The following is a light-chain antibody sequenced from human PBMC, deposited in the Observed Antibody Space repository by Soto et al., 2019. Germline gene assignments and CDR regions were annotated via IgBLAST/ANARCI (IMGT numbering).Light chain of an antibody. CDR2: DVS. CDR1: SSDVGGYNY. J-gene: IGLJ1*01. V-gene: IGLV2-14*01. CDR3: SSYTSSSTV. Sequence: QSVLTQPASVSGSPGQSITISCTGTSSDVGGYNYVSWYQQHPGKAPKLMIYDVSNRPSGVSNRFSGPKSGNTASLTISGLQAEDDADYYCSSYTSSSTVFGTGTKVTVL.